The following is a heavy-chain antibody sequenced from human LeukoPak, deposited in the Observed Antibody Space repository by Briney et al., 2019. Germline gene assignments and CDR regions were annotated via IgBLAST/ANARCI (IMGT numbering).Heavy chain of an antibody. CDR3: ATTTSDYGDAAYYYGMDV. CDR1: GYTFTSYY. D-gene: IGHD4-17*01. J-gene: IGHJ6*02. Sequence: GSSVNVSCKASGYTFTSYYMYWVRQAPAQGLEWMGIINPSGGSTSYAQKFQGRVAMTRDTSTSTVYMELSSLRSEDTAVYYCATTTSDYGDAAYYYGMDVWGQGTTVTVSS. CDR2: INPSGGST. V-gene: IGHV1-46*03.